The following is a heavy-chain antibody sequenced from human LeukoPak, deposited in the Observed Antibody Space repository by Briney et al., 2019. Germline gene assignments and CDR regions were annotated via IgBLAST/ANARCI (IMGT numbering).Heavy chain of an antibody. Sequence: GGSLRLSCAASGFTFSGYYMSWIRQAPGKGLEWVSTIKGTGLTTYYADSVKGRFTISRDNAKNSLFLQMSSLRADDTAIYYCARAGELRYMDVWGKGTAVTVSS. D-gene: IGHD3-16*01. CDR3: ARAGELRYMDV. CDR2: IKGTGLTT. CDR1: GFTFSGYY. J-gene: IGHJ6*03. V-gene: IGHV3-11*04.